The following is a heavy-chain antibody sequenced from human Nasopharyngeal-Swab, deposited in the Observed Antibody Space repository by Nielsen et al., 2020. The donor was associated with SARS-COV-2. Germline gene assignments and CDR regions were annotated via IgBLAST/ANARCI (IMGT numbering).Heavy chain of an antibody. J-gene: IGHJ6*03. CDR1: GVSFSGYH. V-gene: IGHV4-34*01. D-gene: IGHD2-2*01. CDR3: ARVNNGGGIVPASYSFFMDV. CDR2: ITRSGNT. Sequence: SETLSLTCSLNGVSFSGYHWGWIRQSPGKRLEWIGDITRSGNTNYNPALKSRVIMSVATSKGEFSLKLTSVTAADTAIYFCARVNNGGGIVPASYSFFMDVWGKGTSVAVSS.